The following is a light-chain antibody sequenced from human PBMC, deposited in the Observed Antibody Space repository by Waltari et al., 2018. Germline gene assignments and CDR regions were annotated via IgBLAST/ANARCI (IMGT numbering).Light chain of an antibody. CDR3: YSTDSSSKGV. V-gene: IGLV3-10*01. Sequence: SYELTQPPSVSVSPGQTARITCSGDTLPRKYAYWYQQKSGQAPVLVIFGDNKRPSGIPERCSGSISGTMATLTISGAQVEDEADYYCYSTDSSSKGVFGAGTKVTVL. J-gene: IGLJ1*01. CDR1: TLPRKY. CDR2: GDN.